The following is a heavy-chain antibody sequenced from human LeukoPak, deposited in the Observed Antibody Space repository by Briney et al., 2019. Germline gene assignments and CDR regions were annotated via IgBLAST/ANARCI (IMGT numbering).Heavy chain of an antibody. CDR3: ARNNRYFDY. Sequence: PSETLSLTCTVSGGSISSSSYYWGWIRQPPGKGLEWIGSIYYSGSTYYSPSLESRVTMFVDTSRGEFSLNMGSVTAADTAVYYCARNNRYFDYWGQGTLVTVSS. D-gene: IGHD1/OR15-1a*01. J-gene: IGHJ4*02. CDR1: GGSISSSSYY. V-gene: IGHV4-39*07. CDR2: IYYSGST.